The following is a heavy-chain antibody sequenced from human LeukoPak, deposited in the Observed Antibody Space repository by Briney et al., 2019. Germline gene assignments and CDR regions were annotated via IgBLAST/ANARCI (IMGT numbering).Heavy chain of an antibody. CDR1: GFTFSSYA. CDR3: AKAFGSSGPYYFDY. Sequence: GGSLRLSCAASGFTFSSYAMSWVRQAPGKGPEWVSAISGSGGSTYYADSVKGRFTIPRDNSKNTLYLQMNSLRAEDTAVYYCAKAFGSSGPYYFDYWGQGTLVTVSS. D-gene: IGHD6-19*01. CDR2: ISGSGGST. V-gene: IGHV3-23*01. J-gene: IGHJ4*02.